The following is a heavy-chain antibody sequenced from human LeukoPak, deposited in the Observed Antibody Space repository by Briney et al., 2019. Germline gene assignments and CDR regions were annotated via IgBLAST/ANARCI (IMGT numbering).Heavy chain of an antibody. Sequence: ASVKVSCKASGYTFTGYYMHWVRQAPAQGLEWMGWINPNSGGTNYAQKFQGRVTMTRDTSISTAYMELSRLRSDDTAVYYCARDHGYYDSSGYDDWGQGTLVTVSS. CDR1: GYTFTGYY. D-gene: IGHD3-22*01. J-gene: IGHJ4*02. CDR2: INPNSGGT. CDR3: ARDHGYYDSSGYDD. V-gene: IGHV1-2*02.